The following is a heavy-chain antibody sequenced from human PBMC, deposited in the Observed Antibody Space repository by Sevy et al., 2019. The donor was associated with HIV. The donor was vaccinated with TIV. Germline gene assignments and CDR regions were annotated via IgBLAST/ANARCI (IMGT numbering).Heavy chain of an antibody. CDR3: ARSGSGFSACKFDS. CDR2: TYYRSKWYS. CDR1: GDSISSNSAI. D-gene: IGHD3-3*01. V-gene: IGHV6-1*01. Sequence: QSQTLSLTCDISGDSISSNSAIWNWIRQSPSRGLEWLGRTYYRSKWYSDSAVSVKGRLTVSPDTSKNQFSLRLNFVTPEDTALYFCARSGSGFSACKFDSWGQGTLVTVSS. J-gene: IGHJ4*02.